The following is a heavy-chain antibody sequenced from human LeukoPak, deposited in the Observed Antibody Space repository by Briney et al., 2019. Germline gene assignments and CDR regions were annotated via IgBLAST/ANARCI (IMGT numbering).Heavy chain of an antibody. CDR1: GFTFGDYA. V-gene: IGHV3-49*04. Sequence: GGSLRLSCTASGFTFGDYAMSWVRQAPGKGLEWVGFIRSKAYGGTTEYAASVKGRFTISRDDSKSIAYLQMNSLKTEDTAVYYCTRAPFSAEYSHYFDYWGQGTLVTVSS. J-gene: IGHJ4*02. CDR2: IRSKAYGGTT. CDR3: TRAPFSAEYSHYFDY. D-gene: IGHD2/OR15-2a*01.